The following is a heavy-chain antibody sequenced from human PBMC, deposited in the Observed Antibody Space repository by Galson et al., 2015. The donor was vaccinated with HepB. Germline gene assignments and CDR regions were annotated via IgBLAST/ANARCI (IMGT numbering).Heavy chain of an antibody. CDR3: AKFLFVVPALDV. J-gene: IGHJ6*02. CDR1: QFRFSNEW. V-gene: IGHV3-7*03. CDR2: VNQRGFEK. Sequence: SLRLSCAASQFRFSNEWMAWVRLGPGKGLEMVANVNQRGFEKVYADSVKGRFTISRDNARSSLYLQMNSLRAEDTAVYYCAKFLFVVPALDVWGRGTAVTVSS. D-gene: IGHD2-2*01.